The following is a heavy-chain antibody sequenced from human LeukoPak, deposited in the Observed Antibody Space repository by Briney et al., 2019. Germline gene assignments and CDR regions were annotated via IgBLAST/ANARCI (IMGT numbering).Heavy chain of an antibody. Sequence: GGSLRLSCAASGFTFGTYWMSWVRQAPGKGLEWVANIKQDGSETYYVDSVKGRFTISRDNAKNSLYLQMNSLRAEDTAVYYCAGFSSSGWFDYWGQGTLVTVSS. CDR3: AGFSSSGWFDY. D-gene: IGHD6-19*01. CDR2: IKQDGSET. V-gene: IGHV3-7*03. CDR1: GFTFGTYW. J-gene: IGHJ4*02.